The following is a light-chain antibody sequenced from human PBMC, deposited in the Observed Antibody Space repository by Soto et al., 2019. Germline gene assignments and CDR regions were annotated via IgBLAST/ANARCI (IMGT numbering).Light chain of an antibody. J-gene: IGKJ1*01. V-gene: IGKV1-6*01. CDR2: AAS. CDR1: QGIRDD. Sequence: AIQMTQSPPSLSASVGDRVTITCRASQGIRDDLGWIQQKPGKAPKLLIYAASSLQGGVPSRFSGSGSGTDFTLTISSLQPEDFATYFCLQDYNSPWTFGQGTKVEI. CDR3: LQDYNSPWT.